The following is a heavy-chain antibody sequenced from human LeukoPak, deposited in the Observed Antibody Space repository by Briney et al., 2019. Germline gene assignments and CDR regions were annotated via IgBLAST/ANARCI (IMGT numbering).Heavy chain of an antibody. CDR3: ARDAPRGTYQLLFGFWFDP. D-gene: IGHD2-2*01. Sequence: SETLSLTCAVYGGSFSGYYWSWIRQPPGKGLEWIGEINHSGSTNYNPSLKSRVTISVDTSKNQFSLKLSSVTAADTAVYYCARDAPRGTYQLLFGFWFDPWGQGTLVTVSS. J-gene: IGHJ5*02. CDR1: GGSFSGYY. V-gene: IGHV4-34*01. CDR2: INHSGST.